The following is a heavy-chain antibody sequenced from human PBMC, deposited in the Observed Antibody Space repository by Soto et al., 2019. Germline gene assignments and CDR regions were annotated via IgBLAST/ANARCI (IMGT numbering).Heavy chain of an antibody. CDR2: ISAYNGNT. V-gene: IGHV1-18*01. CDR1: GYTFTSYG. J-gene: IGHJ6*02. D-gene: IGHD3-22*01. Sequence: WASVKVSCKASGYTFTSYGISWVRQAPGQGLEWMGWISAYNGNTNYAQKLQGRVTMTTDTSTSTAYMELRSLRSDDTAVYYCARDPYYYDSSGYPFYYYYGMDVWGQGTTVTVSS. CDR3: ARDPYYYDSSGYPFYYYYGMDV.